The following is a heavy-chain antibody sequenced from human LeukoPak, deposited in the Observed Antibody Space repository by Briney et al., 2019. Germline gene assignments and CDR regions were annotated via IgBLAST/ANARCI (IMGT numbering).Heavy chain of an antibody. V-gene: IGHV4-59*01. CDR2: ISYSGST. D-gene: IGHD3-10*01. CDR1: GGSISPYF. CDR3: ARDDYRGVTNFDP. J-gene: IGHJ5*02. Sequence: SETLSLTCTVSGGSISPYFWSWIRQPPGRGLEWIGYISYSGSTNYNPSLKSRVTISVDTSKNQFSLQLSSVTAADTAVYYCARDDYRGVTNFDPWGQGTLVTVSS.